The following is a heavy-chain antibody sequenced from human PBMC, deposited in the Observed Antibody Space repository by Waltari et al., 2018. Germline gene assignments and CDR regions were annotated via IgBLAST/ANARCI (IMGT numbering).Heavy chain of an antibody. J-gene: IGHJ4*02. CDR2: INAGNGNP. Sequence: QVQLVQSGAAVKKPGASVKVSCKASGYTFTSYAMHWVRQAPGQRLEWMGWINAGNGNPKYSQKFQGRVTITRDTSASTAYMELSSLRSEDTAVYYCARGFEYSSSDGLDYWGQGTLVTVSS. CDR3: ARGFEYSSSDGLDY. CDR1: GYTFTSYA. D-gene: IGHD6-6*01. V-gene: IGHV1-3*01.